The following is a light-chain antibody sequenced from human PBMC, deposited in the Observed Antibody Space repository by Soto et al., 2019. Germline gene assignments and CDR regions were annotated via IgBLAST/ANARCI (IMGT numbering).Light chain of an antibody. Sequence: QSVLTQPASVSGSPGQSITISCTGTSSDVGGYNYVSWYQRHPGKAPKLMIYEVSNRPSGVSNRLSGSKSGNTASLTISGLQAEYEADYYCSSYTSSSTLYVFGSGTNVTVL. J-gene: IGLJ1*01. CDR2: EVS. CDR3: SSYTSSSTLYV. CDR1: SSDVGGYNY. V-gene: IGLV2-14*01.